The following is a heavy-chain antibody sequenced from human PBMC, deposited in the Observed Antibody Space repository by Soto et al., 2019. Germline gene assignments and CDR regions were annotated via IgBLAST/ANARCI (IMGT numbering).Heavy chain of an antibody. J-gene: IGHJ4*02. D-gene: IGHD3-10*01. CDR1: GGTFSSYA. V-gene: IGHV1-69*13. CDR2: IIPIFGTA. Sequence: SVKVSCKASGGTFSSYAISWVRQAPGQGLEWMGGIIPIFGTANYAQKFQGRVTITADESTSTAYMELSSLRSEDTAVYYCARDWREYYGSGSYYNLDYWGQGTLVTVSS. CDR3: ARDWREYYGSGSYYNLDY.